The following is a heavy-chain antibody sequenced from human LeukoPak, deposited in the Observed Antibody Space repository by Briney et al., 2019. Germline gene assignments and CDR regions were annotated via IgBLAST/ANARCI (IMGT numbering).Heavy chain of an antibody. CDR1: GYSFTSYW. J-gene: IGHJ4*02. Sequence: GESLKISCKGSGYSFTSYWIGWVRQMPGKGLEWIGIIYPGGSDTRYSPSFQGQVTISADKSISTAYLQWSSLKASDTAMYYCARRSDILTGYYKSSYYFDYWGQGTLVTVSS. CDR3: ARRSDILTGYYKSSYYFDY. CDR2: IYPGGSDT. V-gene: IGHV5-51*01. D-gene: IGHD3-9*01.